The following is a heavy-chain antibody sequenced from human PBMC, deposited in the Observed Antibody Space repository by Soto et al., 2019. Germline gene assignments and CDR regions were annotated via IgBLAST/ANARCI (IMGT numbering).Heavy chain of an antibody. Sequence: QVQLVESGGGVVQPGRSLRLSCADSGFTFSSYAMHWVRQAPGKGLEWVAVISYDGSNKYYADSVKGRFTISRDNSKNTLYLQMNSLRAEDTAVYYCASDKTIWDGTAPIENFDYWGQGTLVTVSS. CDR2: ISYDGSNK. CDR1: GFTFSSYA. J-gene: IGHJ4*02. CDR3: ASDKTIWDGTAPIENFDY. V-gene: IGHV3-30-3*01. D-gene: IGHD3-3*01.